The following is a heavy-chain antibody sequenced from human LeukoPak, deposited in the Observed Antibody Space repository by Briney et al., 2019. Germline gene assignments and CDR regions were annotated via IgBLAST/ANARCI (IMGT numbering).Heavy chain of an antibody. V-gene: IGHV1-18*01. J-gene: IGHJ3*01. D-gene: IGHD2-15*01. CDR1: GYTFSTYG. CDR2: ISGYNGNT. CDR3: ARDVPGSIAVVVVVDAFDV. Sequence: ASVKVSCKASGYTFSTYGISWVRQAPGQGLEWMGWISGYNGNTKYAQKLQGRVSMTTDTSTNTAYLELRSLTSDDTAVYYCARDVPGSIAVVVVVDAFDVWGQGTKVTVSS.